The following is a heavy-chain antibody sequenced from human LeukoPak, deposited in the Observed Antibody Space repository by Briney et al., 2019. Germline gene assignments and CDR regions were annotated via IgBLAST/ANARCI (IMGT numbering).Heavy chain of an antibody. V-gene: IGHV1-18*01. J-gene: IGHJ6*02. Sequence: GASVKVSCKASGYTFTSYGISWVRQAPGQGLEWMGWISAYNGNTNYAQKLQGRVTMTTDTSTSTAYMELRSLRSEDTAVYYCATDSCNMVRGVICGMDVWGQGTTVTVSS. CDR2: ISAYNGNT. CDR1: GYTFTSYG. CDR3: ATDSCNMVRGVICGMDV. D-gene: IGHD3-10*01.